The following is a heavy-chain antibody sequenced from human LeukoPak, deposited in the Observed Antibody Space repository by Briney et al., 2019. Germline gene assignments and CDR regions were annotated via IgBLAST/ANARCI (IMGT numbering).Heavy chain of an antibody. CDR1: GFTFSSYE. V-gene: IGHV3-48*03. Sequence: GGSLRLSCAASGFTFSSYEMNWVRQAPGKGLEWASHISSSGSTIYYTDSVKGRFTISRDNSKNSLYLQMNSLRAEDTAIYYCARAVGRIGYWGQGTLVTVSS. D-gene: IGHD4-23*01. CDR3: ARAVGRIGY. J-gene: IGHJ4*02. CDR2: ISSSGSTI.